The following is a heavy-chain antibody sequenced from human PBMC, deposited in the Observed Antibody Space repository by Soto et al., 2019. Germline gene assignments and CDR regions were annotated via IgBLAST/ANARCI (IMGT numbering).Heavy chain of an antibody. Sequence: QTLSLSCAASGCTFGDYAMSWFRQAPGKGLEWVGFIRSKAYGGTTEYAASVKGRFTISRDDSKSIAYLQMNSLKTEDTDVHYCTRDIQQWLVLAFHIWGQGTMVTVSS. CDR3: TRDIQQWLVLAFHI. CDR1: GCTFGDYA. V-gene: IGHV3-49*03. CDR2: IRSKAYGGTT. D-gene: IGHD6-19*01. J-gene: IGHJ3*02.